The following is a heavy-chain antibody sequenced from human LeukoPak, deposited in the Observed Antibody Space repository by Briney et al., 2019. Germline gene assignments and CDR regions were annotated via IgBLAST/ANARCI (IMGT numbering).Heavy chain of an antibody. V-gene: IGHV3-48*03. CDR2: ISSIGSTI. Sequence: GGSLRLSCAASGFTFSSYEMNGVRQAPGKGREWVSYISSIGSTIYYADSVKGRFTISRDNAKNSLYLQMNSLRAEDTAVYYCAREDSENFDYWGQGTLVTVSS. J-gene: IGHJ4*02. CDR1: GFTFSSYE. CDR3: AREDSENFDY. D-gene: IGHD3/OR15-3a*01.